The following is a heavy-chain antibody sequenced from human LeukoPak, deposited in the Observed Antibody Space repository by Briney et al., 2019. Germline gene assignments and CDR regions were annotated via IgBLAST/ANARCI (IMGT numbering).Heavy chain of an antibody. J-gene: IGHJ3*02. CDR1: GFTFSSYS. Sequence: PGGSLRLSCAASGFTFSSYSMNWVRQAPGKGLEWVSSISSSSSYIYYADSVKGRFTISRDNDKNLLYLQMNSLRAEDTAVYYCARESNGPPERISTFDIWGQGTMVTVSS. CDR3: ARESNGPPERISTFDI. CDR2: ISSSSSYI. D-gene: IGHD2/OR15-2a*01. V-gene: IGHV3-21*01.